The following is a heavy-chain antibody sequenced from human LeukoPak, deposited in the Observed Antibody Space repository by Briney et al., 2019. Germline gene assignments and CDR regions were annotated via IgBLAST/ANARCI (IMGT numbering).Heavy chain of an antibody. J-gene: IGHJ4*02. V-gene: IGHV4-59*01. CDR1: GGSISSYY. Sequence: PSETLSLTCTVSGGSISSYYWSWIRQPPGKGLEWIGYIYYSGSTNYNPSLKSRVTISVDTSKNQFSLKLSSVTAADTAVYYCARDRLDVFDYWGQRTLVTVSS. CDR3: ARDRLDVFDY. D-gene: IGHD3/OR15-3a*01. CDR2: IYYSGST.